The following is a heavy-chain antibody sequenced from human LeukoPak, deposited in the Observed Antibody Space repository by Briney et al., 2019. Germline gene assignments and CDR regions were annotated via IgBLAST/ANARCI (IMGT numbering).Heavy chain of an antibody. CDR2: INPNSGGT. V-gene: IGHV1-2*02. Sequence: ASVKVSCKASGYTFTGYYMHWVRQAPGQGLVWMGWINPNSGGTNYAQKFQGRVTMTRDTSISTAYMELSRLRSDDTAVYYCARADNWSHYLRWFDPWGQGTLVTVSS. D-gene: IGHD1-20*01. J-gene: IGHJ5*02. CDR1: GYTFTGYY. CDR3: ARADNWSHYLRWFDP.